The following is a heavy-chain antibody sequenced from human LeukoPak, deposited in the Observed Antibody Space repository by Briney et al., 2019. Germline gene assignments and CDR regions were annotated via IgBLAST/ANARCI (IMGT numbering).Heavy chain of an antibody. J-gene: IGHJ6*02. Sequence: PGGSLRLSCVASGFIFSSYAMNWVRQAPGKGLEWVSAISRSGGSTYSADSVKGRFTISRDTSKNTLYLQMNSLRAEDTAVYYCAAAYFGVDQYYYGMDVWGQGTTVTVSS. D-gene: IGHD3-3*01. CDR3: AAAYFGVDQYYYGMDV. CDR2: ISRSGGST. CDR1: GFIFSSYA. V-gene: IGHV3-23*01.